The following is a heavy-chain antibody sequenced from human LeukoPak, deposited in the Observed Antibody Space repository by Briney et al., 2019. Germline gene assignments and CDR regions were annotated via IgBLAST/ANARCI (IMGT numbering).Heavy chain of an antibody. V-gene: IGHV3-15*01. Sequence: GGSLRLSRAASGFTFSSYAMSWVRQAPGKGLEWVGRIKSKTDGGTTDYAAPVKGRFTISRDDSKNTLYLQMNSLKTENTAVYYCTTAWVPGPFGYYYYYYMDVWGKGTTVTVSS. J-gene: IGHJ6*03. D-gene: IGHD3-16*01. CDR2: IKSKTDGGTT. CDR3: TTAWVPGPFGYYYYYYMDV. CDR1: GFTFSSYA.